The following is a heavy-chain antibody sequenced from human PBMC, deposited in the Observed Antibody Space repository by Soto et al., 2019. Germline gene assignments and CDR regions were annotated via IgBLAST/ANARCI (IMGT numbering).Heavy chain of an antibody. J-gene: IGHJ6*02. D-gene: IGHD5-12*01. CDR2: IIPIFGTA. CDR1: GGTFSSYA. Sequence: VNVSCKXSGGTFSSYAISWVRQAPGQRLEWMGGIIPIFGTANYAQKFQGRVTITADESTSTAYMELSSLRSEDTAVYYCAGRDGYNYYYYGMDVWGQGTTVTVSS. V-gene: IGHV1-69*01. CDR3: AGRDGYNYYYYGMDV.